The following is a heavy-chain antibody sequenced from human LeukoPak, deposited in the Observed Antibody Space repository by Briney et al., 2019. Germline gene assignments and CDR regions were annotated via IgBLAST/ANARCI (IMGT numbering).Heavy chain of an antibody. CDR2: IDTGDTEN. CDR3: ARYGGPQHGEVHFDY. CDR1: GSSFSEYW. D-gene: IGHD3-16*01. Sequence: GEPLKISCKGSGSSFSEYWIGWVRQLPGKGLGYMGIIDTGDTENKYSPSFQGQVTFSADKSISTANLQWSSLKTPDTGICYCARYGGPQHGEVHFDYWGEGTLVTVSS. J-gene: IGHJ4*02. V-gene: IGHV5-51*01.